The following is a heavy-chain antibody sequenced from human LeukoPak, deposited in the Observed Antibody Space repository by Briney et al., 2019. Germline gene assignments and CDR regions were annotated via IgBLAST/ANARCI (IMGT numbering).Heavy chain of an antibody. J-gene: IGHJ4*02. V-gene: IGHV4-34*01. CDR2: INHSGST. Sequence: SETLSLTCAVYGGSFSGYYRSWIRQPPGKGLEWIGEINHSGSTNYNPSLKSRVTISVDTSKNQFSLKLSSVTAADTAVYYCARHGTRYYDSSGYPGSYFDYWGQGTLVTVSS. CDR3: ARHGTRYYDSSGYPGSYFDY. CDR1: GGSFSGYY. D-gene: IGHD3-22*01.